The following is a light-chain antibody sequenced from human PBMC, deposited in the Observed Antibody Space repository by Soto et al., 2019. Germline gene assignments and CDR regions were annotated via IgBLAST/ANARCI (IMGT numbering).Light chain of an antibody. CDR3: QQSYRTPLT. CDR1: QSISSY. Sequence: DIQMTQSPSSLSASVGDRVTITCRASQSISSYLNWYQQKPGKAPKLLIYAASSLHSGVPWRFSGSGSGTDFTLTISSLQPEDCATYSCQQSYRTPLTFGGATKVDIK. J-gene: IGKJ4*01. V-gene: IGKV1-39*01. CDR2: AAS.